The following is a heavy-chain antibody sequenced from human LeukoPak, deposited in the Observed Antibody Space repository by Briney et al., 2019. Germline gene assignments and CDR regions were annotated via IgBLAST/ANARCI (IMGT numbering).Heavy chain of an antibody. Sequence: ASVKVSCKASGYTFTSYAMHWVRQAPGQRLEWMGWINAGNGNTKYSQKFQGRVTITADESTSTAYMELSSLRSEDTAVYYCARLVGATPGNWFDPWGQGTLVTVSS. CDR2: INAGNGNT. CDR3: ARLVGATPGNWFDP. V-gene: IGHV1-3*01. CDR1: GYTFTSYA. J-gene: IGHJ5*02. D-gene: IGHD1-26*01.